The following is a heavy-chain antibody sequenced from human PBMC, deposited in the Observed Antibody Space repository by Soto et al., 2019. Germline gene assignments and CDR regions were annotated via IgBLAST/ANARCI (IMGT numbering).Heavy chain of an antibody. CDR1: GASISRSSHY. D-gene: IGHD6-19*01. Sequence: SETLSLTCTVSGASISRSSHYWAWIRQAPGKGLEWIGSIYYSGSAYYESSLKSRVIISVDTSKNQFYLRLRSVTAADTAVYYCARPYGSGFNAFDNWGQGTLVTVSS. J-gene: IGHJ4*02. V-gene: IGHV4-39*01. CDR2: IYYSGSA. CDR3: ARPYGSGFNAFDN.